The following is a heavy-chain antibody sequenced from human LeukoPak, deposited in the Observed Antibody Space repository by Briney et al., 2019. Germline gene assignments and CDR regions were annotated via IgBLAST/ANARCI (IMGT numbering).Heavy chain of an antibody. Sequence: GGSLRLSCAASGFTFSGSAMHWVRQASGKGLEWVGRIRSKANSYATAYAASVKGRFTISRDDSKNTAYLQMNSLKTEDTAVYYCTSRGAYYYDSSGFLIWGQGTLVTVSS. D-gene: IGHD3-22*01. J-gene: IGHJ4*02. CDR2: IRSKANSYAT. CDR1: GFTFSGSA. V-gene: IGHV3-73*01. CDR3: TSRGAYYYDSSGFLI.